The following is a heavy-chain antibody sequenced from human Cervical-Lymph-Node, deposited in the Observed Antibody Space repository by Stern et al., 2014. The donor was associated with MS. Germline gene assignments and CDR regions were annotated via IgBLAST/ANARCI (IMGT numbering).Heavy chain of an antibody. J-gene: IGHJ4*02. V-gene: IGHV3-33*01. CDR2: IWDDGSNK. CDR3: ARGPPYYFDY. CDR1: GFTFSSYG. Sequence: QVQLVESGGGVVQPGRSLRLSCAASGFTFSSYGMHWVRQAPGKGLEWVAVIWDDGSNKYYADSVKGRFTISRDNSKNTLYLQMNSLRAEDTAVYYCARGPPYYFDYWGQGTLVTVSS.